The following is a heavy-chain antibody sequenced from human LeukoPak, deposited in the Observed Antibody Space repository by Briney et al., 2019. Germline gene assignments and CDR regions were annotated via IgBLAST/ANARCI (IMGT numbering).Heavy chain of an antibody. Sequence: GGSLRLSCAASGFTFSSYAMHWVRQAPGKGLEWVAVISYDGSNKYYADSVKGRFTISRANSKNTLYLQMKSLRVDDTAVYYCAKSVEHSNYRKFHDWGQGTLVTVSS. J-gene: IGHJ4*02. CDR1: GFTFSSYA. V-gene: IGHV3-30-3*02. D-gene: IGHD4-11*01. CDR2: ISYDGSNK. CDR3: AKSVEHSNYRKFHD.